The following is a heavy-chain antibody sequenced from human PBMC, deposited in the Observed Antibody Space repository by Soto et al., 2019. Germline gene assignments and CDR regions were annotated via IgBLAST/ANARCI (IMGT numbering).Heavy chain of an antibody. V-gene: IGHV4-59*08. CDR2: IYYSGST. CDR3: ARRARIVVVVAATGPFDY. D-gene: IGHD2-15*01. CDR1: GGSMSPNY. Sequence: SETLSLTCTVSGGSMSPNYWSWFRQPPGRGLEWVGYIYYSGSTYYNPSLKSRVTISVDTTKNQFSLKLSSVTAADTAVYYCARRARIVVVVAATGPFDYWGQGTLVTVSS. J-gene: IGHJ4*02.